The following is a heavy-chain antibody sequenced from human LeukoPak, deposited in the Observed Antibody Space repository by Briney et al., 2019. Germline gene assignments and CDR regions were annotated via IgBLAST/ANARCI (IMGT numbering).Heavy chain of an antibody. V-gene: IGHV3-30*18. D-gene: IGHD2-15*01. CDR1: GFTFSSHG. CDR2: MSYDGTNK. J-gene: IGHJ4*02. Sequence: GRSLRLSCAASGFTFSSHGMHWVRQAPGKGLEWVALMSYDGTNKVCADSVKGRFTISRDNSKNTLYLEMNNLRAEDTAVYYCAKRGYCSGGRCYSFHFDYWGQGTLVTVSS. CDR3: AKRGYCSGGRCYSFHFDY.